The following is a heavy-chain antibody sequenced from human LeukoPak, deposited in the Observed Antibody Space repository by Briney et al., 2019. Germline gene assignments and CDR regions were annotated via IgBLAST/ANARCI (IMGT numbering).Heavy chain of an antibody. CDR3: ARDRDSSGWYSDY. CDR1: GFTFSSYG. CDR2: IKQDGSEK. J-gene: IGHJ4*02. Sequence: PGGSLRLSCAASGFTFSSYGMHWVRQAPGKGLEWVANIKQDGSEKYYVDSVKGRFTISRDNAQNSLYLQMNSLRAEDTAVYYCARDRDSSGWYSDYWGQGTLVTVSS. V-gene: IGHV3-7*01. D-gene: IGHD6-19*01.